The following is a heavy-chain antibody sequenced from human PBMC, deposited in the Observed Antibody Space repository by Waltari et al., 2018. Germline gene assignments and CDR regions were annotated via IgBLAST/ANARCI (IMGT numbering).Heavy chain of an antibody. Sequence: QVQLQESGPGLVKPSETLSLTCTVPGLSISSGFYWVWIRQSPGRGLAWIGSLYHSGDIYYNPSLQSGIILSRDTSKNQFSLKLSSVTAADTAVYYCVRRFWDGRYYRDAWGQGILVTVSS. D-gene: IGHD3-22*01. CDR1: GLSISSGFY. CDR3: VRRFWDGRYYRDA. J-gene: IGHJ5*02. CDR2: LYHSGDI. V-gene: IGHV4-38-2*02.